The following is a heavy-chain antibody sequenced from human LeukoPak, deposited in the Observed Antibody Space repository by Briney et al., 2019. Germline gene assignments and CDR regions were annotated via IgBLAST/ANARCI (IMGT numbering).Heavy chain of an antibody. Sequence: GGSLRLSCAASGFTFSNYAVTWVRQAPGKGLEWVSGMSGTSGNTYYADSVKGRFTISRDNSKNTLYLQMNSLRAEDTAVYYCAKDLYSSSWFSTGDYWGQGTLVTVSS. CDR1: GFTFSNYA. J-gene: IGHJ4*02. CDR3: AKDLYSSSWFSTGDY. CDR2: MSGTSGNT. D-gene: IGHD6-13*01. V-gene: IGHV3-23*01.